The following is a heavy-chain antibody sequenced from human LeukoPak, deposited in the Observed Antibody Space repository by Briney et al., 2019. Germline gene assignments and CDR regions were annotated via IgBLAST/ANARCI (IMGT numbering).Heavy chain of an antibody. V-gene: IGHV4-38-2*02. Sequence: SETLSLTCTVSGYSISSDYFWGWIRQPPGKGLEWIGEINHSGSTNYNPSLKSRVTISVDTSKNQFSLKLSSVTAADTAVYYCARGLKPTRVPTYYYYYMDVWGKGTTVTVSS. CDR2: INHSGST. J-gene: IGHJ6*03. CDR1: GYSISSDYF. D-gene: IGHD1-1*01. CDR3: ARGLKPTRVPTYYYYYMDV.